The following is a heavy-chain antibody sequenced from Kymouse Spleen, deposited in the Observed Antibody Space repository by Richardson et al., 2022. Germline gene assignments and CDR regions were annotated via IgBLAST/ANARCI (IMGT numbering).Heavy chain of an antibody. CDR2: INHSGST. CDR3: ARARI*WLRSL*L. CDR1: GGSFSGYY. V-gene: IGHV4-34*01. J-gene: IGHJ4*02. D-gene: IGHD5-12*01. Sequence: QVQLQQWGAGLLKPSETLSLTCAVYGGSFSGYYWSWIRQPPGKGLEWIGEINHSGSTNYNPSLKSRVTISVDTSKNQFSLKLSSVTAADTAVYYCARARI*WLRSL*LLGPGNPGHRLL.